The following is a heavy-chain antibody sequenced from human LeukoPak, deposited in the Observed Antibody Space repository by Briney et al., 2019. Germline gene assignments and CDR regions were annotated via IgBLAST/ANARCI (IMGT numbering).Heavy chain of an antibody. J-gene: IGHJ4*02. D-gene: IGHD1-7*01. Sequence: GGSLRLSCAASGFTFSSYAMSWVRQAPGKGLEWVANINQDGSAKYYVDSVKGRFTTSRDNAKNSMYLQMNSLRAEDTAAYYCARWEIRGTAHQLDYWGQGTLVTVSS. V-gene: IGHV3-7*01. CDR3: ARWEIRGTAHQLDY. CDR1: GFTFSSYA. CDR2: INQDGSAK.